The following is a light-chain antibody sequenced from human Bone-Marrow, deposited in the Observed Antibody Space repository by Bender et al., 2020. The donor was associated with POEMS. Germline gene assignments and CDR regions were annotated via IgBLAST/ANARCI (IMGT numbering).Light chain of an antibody. Sequence: QSALTQPASVSGSPGQSITISCTGTSSDVGSYNLVSWYQQHPGKAPKVMIYEFTNRPPGVPDRFSGSKSGTSASLAITGLQAEDEADYFCPSYDSGLSGSVFGGGTKVTVL. J-gene: IGLJ3*02. CDR3: PSYDSGLSGSV. CDR2: EFT. CDR1: SSDVGSYNL. V-gene: IGLV2-23*02.